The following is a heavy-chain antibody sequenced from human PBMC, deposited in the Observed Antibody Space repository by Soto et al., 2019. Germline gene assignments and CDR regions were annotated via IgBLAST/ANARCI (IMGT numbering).Heavy chain of an antibody. J-gene: IGHJ4*02. D-gene: IGHD3-22*01. CDR2: VYPDDSDT. CDR3: ARRDYYDSTAYFY. Sequence: GESLKISCKGSGYTFTDFWIAWVRQMPGKGLEWMGLVYPDDSDTRYSPSLQDQVTISADKPISTAYLQWRSLKASDTAMYYCARRDYYDSTAYFYWGQGTLVTVSS. CDR1: GYTFTDFW. V-gene: IGHV5-51*01.